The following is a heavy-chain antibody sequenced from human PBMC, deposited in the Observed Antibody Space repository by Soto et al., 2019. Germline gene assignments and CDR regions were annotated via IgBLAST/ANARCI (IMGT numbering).Heavy chain of an antibody. CDR1: GFTFSSYG. D-gene: IGHD1-1*01. CDR3: AKSVYNWNDGFFDY. CDR2: ISYDGINK. Sequence: QVQLVESGGGVVQPGRSLRLSCAASGFTFSSYGMHWVRQAPGKGLEWVAVISYDGINKYYADSVKGRFTISRDNSKHTLYLQMNSLRAEDTAVYYGAKSVYNWNDGFFDYWGQGTLVTVSS. J-gene: IGHJ4*02. V-gene: IGHV3-30*18.